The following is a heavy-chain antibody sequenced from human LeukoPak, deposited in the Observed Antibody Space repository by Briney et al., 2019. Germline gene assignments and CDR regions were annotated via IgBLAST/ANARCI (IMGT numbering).Heavy chain of an antibody. CDR2: ITASGSIT. V-gene: IGHV3-23*01. D-gene: IGHD6-19*01. Sequence: PGGSLRLSCAASGFSYITYAMSWARRAPGKGLEWVAAITASGSITYHADSVKGRFTVSRDNPKKTMYLQMDSLRVADTAVYYCAKGTGSHYFYYYMDVWGKGTTVSVS. CDR3: AKGTGSHYFYYYMDV. CDR1: GFSYITYA. J-gene: IGHJ6*03.